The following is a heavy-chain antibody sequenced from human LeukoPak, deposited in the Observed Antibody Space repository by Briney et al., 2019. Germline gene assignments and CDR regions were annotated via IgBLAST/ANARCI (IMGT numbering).Heavy chain of an antibody. CDR3: SKSRYSSASHYFDY. D-gene: IGHD6-19*01. CDR2: ISVYSGNT. J-gene: IGHJ4*02. V-gene: IGHV1-18*01. Sequence: GASVKVSCKASGYTFTSYGISWLRQAPGQGLEWMGLISVYSGNTNYAQIIQRRVTMTTDTSTSTAYMESRNLESDDTAMYYGSKSRYSSASHYFDYWVQGSLVTVSS. CDR1: GYTFTSYG.